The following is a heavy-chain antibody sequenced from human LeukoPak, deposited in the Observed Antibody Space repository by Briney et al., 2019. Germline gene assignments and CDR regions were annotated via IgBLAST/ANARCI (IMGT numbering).Heavy chain of an antibody. Sequence: PSETLSLTCTVSGGSISSGGYYWSWIRQHPGKGLEWIGYIYYSGSTYYNPSLKSRVTISVDTSKNQFSLKLSSVTAADTAVYYCARGPTLTQDIVVVVAATKGYYFDYWGQGTLVTVSS. D-gene: IGHD2-15*01. CDR1: GGSISSGGYY. CDR2: IYYSGST. J-gene: IGHJ4*02. V-gene: IGHV4-31*03. CDR3: ARGPTLTQDIVVVVAATKGYYFDY.